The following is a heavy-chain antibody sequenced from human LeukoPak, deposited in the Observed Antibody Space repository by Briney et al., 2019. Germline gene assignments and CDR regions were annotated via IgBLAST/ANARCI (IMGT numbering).Heavy chain of an antibody. CDR2: IYYSGST. D-gene: IGHD3-3*01. V-gene: IGHV4-39*01. J-gene: IGHJ3*02. CDR3: ARHVSRYDFWDGLVGDAFDI. Sequence: SETLSLTCTVSGGSISSSGYYWGWIRQPPGRGLEWVGSIYYSGSTYYSPSLKSRLTISVDTSKNQVSLKLSSVTAADMAVYYCARHVSRYDFWDGLVGDAFDIWGRGAMVTVSS. CDR1: GGSISSSGYY.